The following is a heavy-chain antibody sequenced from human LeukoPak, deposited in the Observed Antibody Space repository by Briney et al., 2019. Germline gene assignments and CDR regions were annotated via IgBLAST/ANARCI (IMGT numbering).Heavy chain of an antibody. CDR1: GFTFSSYW. V-gene: IGHV3-74*01. D-gene: IGHD3-16*01. CDR3: AREPGGGGYFDY. J-gene: IGHJ4*02. Sequence: GGSLRLSCAASGFTFSSYWMHWVRQAPGKGLVWVSRINSDGSSTSYADSVKGRFTISRDNAKNTLYLQMNSLRAEDTAVYYCAREPGGGGYFDYWGQGTLVTVSS. CDR2: INSDGSST.